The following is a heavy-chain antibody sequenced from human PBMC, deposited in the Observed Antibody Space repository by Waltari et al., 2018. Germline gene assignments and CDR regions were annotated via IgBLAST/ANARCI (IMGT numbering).Heavy chain of an antibody. J-gene: IGHJ4*02. V-gene: IGHV4-39*07. Sequence: QLQLQESGPGLVKPSETLSLTCTVSGGSISSSSYYWGWIRQPPGKGLEWIGSIYYSGSTYDNPSLKSRVTISVDTSKNQFSLKLSSVTAADTAVYYCARAYSSSTGDPFDYWGQGTLVTVSS. CDR1: GGSISSSSYY. D-gene: IGHD6-13*01. CDR2: IYYSGST. CDR3: ARAYSSSTGDPFDY.